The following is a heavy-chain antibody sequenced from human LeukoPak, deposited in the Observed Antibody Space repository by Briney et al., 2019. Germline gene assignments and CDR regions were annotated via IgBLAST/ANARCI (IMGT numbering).Heavy chain of an antibody. D-gene: IGHD2-15*01. V-gene: IGHV3-7*05. CDR2: IREDGSEK. CDR3: VRDGHQGIFTWC. CDR1: GFTFGSDW. Sequence: PGGSLRLSCAASGFTFGSDWMSWVRQAPGKGLEYVANIREDGSEKYYVDSVKGRFTISRDNTKNSLYLQMNSLRGGDTAVYYCVRDGHQGIFTWCWGQGTLVTVSS. J-gene: IGHJ4*02.